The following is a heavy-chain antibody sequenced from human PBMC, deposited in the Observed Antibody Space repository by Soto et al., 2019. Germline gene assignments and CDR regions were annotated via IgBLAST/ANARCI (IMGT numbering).Heavy chain of an antibody. CDR3: ARTADIVVVPAAQGHNWFDP. CDR1: GYTFTSYG. J-gene: IGHJ5*02. V-gene: IGHV1-18*04. CDR2: ISAYNGNT. Sequence: ASVKVSCKDSGYTFTSYGISWVRQAPGRGLEWMGWISAYNGNTNYAQKLQGRVTMTTDTSTSTAYMELRSLRSDDTAVYYCARTADIVVVPAAQGHNWFDPWGQGTLVTVSS. D-gene: IGHD2-2*01.